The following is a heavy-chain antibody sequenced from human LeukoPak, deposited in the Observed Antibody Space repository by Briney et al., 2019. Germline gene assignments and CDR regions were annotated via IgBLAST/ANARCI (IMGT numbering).Heavy chain of an antibody. Sequence: PGGSLRLSCAASGFTFSSYSMNWVRQAPGKGLEWVSSISSSSSYIYYADSVKGRFTISRDNAKNSLYLQMNSLRAEDTAVYYCAREGGGYDTSFDYWGQGTLVTVSS. V-gene: IGHV3-21*01. CDR3: AREGGGYDTSFDY. D-gene: IGHD5-12*01. J-gene: IGHJ4*02. CDR1: GFTFSSYS. CDR2: ISSSSSYI.